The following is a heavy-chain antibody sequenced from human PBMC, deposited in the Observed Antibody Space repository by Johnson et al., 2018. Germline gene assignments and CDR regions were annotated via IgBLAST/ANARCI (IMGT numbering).Heavy chain of an antibody. D-gene: IGHD5-18*01. CDR1: GFTVSSNY. V-gene: IGHV3-66*01. CDR3: ARDGGLWSHDAFDI. Sequence: VQLVQAGGGLVQPGGSLRLSCAASGFTVSSNYMSWVRQAPGKGLEWVSVIYSGGSTYYADSVKGRFTISRDNSKNTLYRQMTSLRAEDTAVYYCARDGGLWSHDAFDIWGQGTMVTVSS. J-gene: IGHJ3*02. CDR2: IYSGGST.